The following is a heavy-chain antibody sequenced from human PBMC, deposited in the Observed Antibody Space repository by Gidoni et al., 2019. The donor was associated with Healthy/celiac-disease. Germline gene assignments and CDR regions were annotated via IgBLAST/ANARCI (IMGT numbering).Heavy chain of an antibody. J-gene: IGHJ5*02. CDR3: AKDLNSGWSPGWFDP. CDR2: ISGSGGST. Sequence: VQLLESGGGLVQHGGYLRLYCGASGFTFRSYAMRGVLQAPGQGLEWVSAISGSGGSTYYADSVKGRFTISRDNSKNTLYLQMNSLRAEDTAVYYCAKDLNSGWSPGWFDPWGQGTLVTVSS. V-gene: IGHV3-23*01. D-gene: IGHD6-19*01. CDR1: GFTFRSYA.